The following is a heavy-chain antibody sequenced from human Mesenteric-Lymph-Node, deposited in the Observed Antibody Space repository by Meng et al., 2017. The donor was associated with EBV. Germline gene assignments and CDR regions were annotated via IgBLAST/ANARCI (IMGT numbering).Heavy chain of an antibody. CDR1: GDSISSSSYY. D-gene: IGHD6-19*01. Sequence: LQEAGPGLVKPSEPLSLTCTVSGDSISSSSYYWGWIRQPPGKGLEWIGSMSYSGTIYYNPSLRSRVTISADASKNQFSLRLSSVTAADTAVYYCARDFIGVPGNFDYWSQGTLVTVSS. J-gene: IGHJ4*02. CDR2: MSYSGTI. V-gene: IGHV4-39*07. CDR3: ARDFIGVPGNFDY.